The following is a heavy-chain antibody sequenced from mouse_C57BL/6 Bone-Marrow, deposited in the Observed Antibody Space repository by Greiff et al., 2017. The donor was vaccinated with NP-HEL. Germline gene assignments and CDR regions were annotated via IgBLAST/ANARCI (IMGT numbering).Heavy chain of an antibody. CDR2: ISSGGSYT. J-gene: IGHJ3*01. V-gene: IGHV5-6*01. Sequence: EVKLVESGGDLVKPGGSLKLSCAASGFTFSSYGMSWVRQTPDKRLEWVATISSGGSYTYYPDRVKGRFTISRDNAKNTLYLQMSSLKSEDTAMYYCARLGFAYWGQGTLVTVSA. CDR1: GFTFSSYG. CDR3: ARLGFAY.